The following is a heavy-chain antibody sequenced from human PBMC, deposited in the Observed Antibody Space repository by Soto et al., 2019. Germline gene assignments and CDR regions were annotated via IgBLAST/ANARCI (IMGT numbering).Heavy chain of an antibody. D-gene: IGHD3-22*01. CDR1: GFTFINAW. CDR2: IKSKTDGGTT. J-gene: IGHJ6*02. CDR3: TTDLWYFDSCGYPYNDMDV. V-gene: IGHV3-15*01. Sequence: EVQLVESGGNLVKPGGSLRLSCAASGFTFINAWMSWVRQAPGKGLEWVGRIKSKTDGGTTDYAAPVKGRFTISRDDSRNTLYLQMNSMKTEDTALYYCTTDLWYFDSCGYPYNDMDVWGQGTTVTVSS.